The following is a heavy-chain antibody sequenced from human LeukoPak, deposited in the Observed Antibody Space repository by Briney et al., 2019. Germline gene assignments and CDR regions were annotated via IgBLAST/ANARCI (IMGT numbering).Heavy chain of an antibody. CDR2: ISGSGGST. D-gene: IGHD2-2*01. CDR1: GFTFSSYA. CDR3: ATVVPAAISPFYFDY. J-gene: IGHJ4*02. Sequence: PGGSLRLSCAASGFTFSSYAMSWVRQAPGKGLEWVSAISGSGGSTYYADSVKGRFTISRDNSKNTLYPQMNSLRAEDTAVYYCATVVPAAISPFYFDYWGQGTLVTVSS. V-gene: IGHV3-23*01.